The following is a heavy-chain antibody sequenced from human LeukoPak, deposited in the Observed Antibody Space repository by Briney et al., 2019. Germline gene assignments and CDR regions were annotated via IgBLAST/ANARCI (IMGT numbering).Heavy chain of an antibody. V-gene: IGHV3-23*01. J-gene: IGHJ4*02. D-gene: IGHD6-19*01. CDR3: AKDYTYSSGWPY. CDR1: GFTFSSYA. CDR2: ISGSGGST. Sequence: GGSLRLSCAASGFTFSSYAMSWVRQAPGKGLEWVSAISGSGGSTYYADSVKGRFTISRDNSKNTLHLQMNSLRAEDTAVYYCAKDYTYSSGWPYWGQGTLVTVSS.